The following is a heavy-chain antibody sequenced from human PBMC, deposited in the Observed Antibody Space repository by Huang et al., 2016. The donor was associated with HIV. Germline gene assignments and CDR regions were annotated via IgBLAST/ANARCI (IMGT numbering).Heavy chain of an antibody. CDR3: ARNFDGRGYYYDFAY. V-gene: IGHV1-2*02. J-gene: IGHJ4*02. D-gene: IGHD3-22*01. CDR1: GYPFTGYY. Sequence: QAQLVQSGAEVKKPGASVRVSCTASGYPFTGYYIHWVRQAPGQGLGWMGWINPNSGGTKYVQKFQGRVTMTTDRSITTAYMELSRLSSDDTAVYYCARNFDGRGYYYDFAYWGQGTLVTVSS. CDR2: INPNSGGT.